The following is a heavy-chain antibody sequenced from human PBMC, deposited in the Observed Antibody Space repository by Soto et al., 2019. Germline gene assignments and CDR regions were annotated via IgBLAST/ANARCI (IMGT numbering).Heavy chain of an antibody. CDR1: GFTFRNQD. Sequence: EVQLLESGGGLVQPGGSLRLTCVGSGFTFRNQDMRWVRQAPGKGLEWVSGISGRGGVTYYADSVKGRFTISRDNSKNKLYLQMNILRANDTAVYYCAKDRQFRSYYESAGHYNDWGQGTLVTVSS. J-gene: IGHJ4*02. CDR2: ISGRGGVT. V-gene: IGHV3-23*01. D-gene: IGHD3-22*01. CDR3: AKDRQFRSYYESAGHYND.